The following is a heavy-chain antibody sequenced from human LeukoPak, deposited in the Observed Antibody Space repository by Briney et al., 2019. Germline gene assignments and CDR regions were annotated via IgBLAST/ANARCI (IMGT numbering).Heavy chain of an antibody. CDR2: IYYSGST. CDR3: ARVPSSGWYGAFDI. CDR1: GHSINSYY. Sequence: PSETLSLTCTVSGHSINSYYWSWIRQPPGKGLEWIGYIYYSGSTNYNPSLKSRVTISVDTSKNQFSLKLSSVTAADTAVYYCARVPSSGWYGAFDIWGQGTMVNVSS. V-gene: IGHV4-59*01. J-gene: IGHJ3*02. D-gene: IGHD6-19*01.